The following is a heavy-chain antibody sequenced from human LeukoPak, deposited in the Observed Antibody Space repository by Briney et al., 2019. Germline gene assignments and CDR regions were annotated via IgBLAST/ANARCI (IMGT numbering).Heavy chain of an antibody. J-gene: IGHJ6*03. CDR3: ARLSYGANYMGV. D-gene: IGHD4/OR15-4a*01. V-gene: IGHV1-18*01. CDR1: GYTFTNYG. CDR2: ISLYNGNT. Sequence: ASVKVSCKASGYTFTNYGFTWVRQAPGQGLEWMGWISLYNGNTNYAQKLQGRVTMTTDTSTSTAYMELRSLRSDDTAVYYCARLSYGANYMGVWGKGTTVTVSS.